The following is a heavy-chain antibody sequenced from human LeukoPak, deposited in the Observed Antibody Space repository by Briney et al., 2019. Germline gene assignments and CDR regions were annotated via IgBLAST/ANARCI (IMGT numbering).Heavy chain of an antibody. Sequence: GGSLRLSCAASGFTFSDYYMSWIRQAPGKGLEWVSYISSSGSTIYYADSVKGRFTISRDNAKNSLYLQMNSLRAEDTAVFYCARENSGSYREFDYRGQGTLVTVSS. J-gene: IGHJ4*02. D-gene: IGHD1-26*01. CDR2: ISSSGSTI. CDR1: GFTFSDYY. V-gene: IGHV3-11*01. CDR3: ARENSGSYREFDY.